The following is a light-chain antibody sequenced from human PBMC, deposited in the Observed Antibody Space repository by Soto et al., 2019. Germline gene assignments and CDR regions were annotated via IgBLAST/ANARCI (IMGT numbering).Light chain of an antibody. CDR1: SSDVGGYNY. V-gene: IGLV2-14*01. CDR3: SSYTSSSTYV. Sequence: QSALTQPASVSGSPGQSITVSCSRTSSDVGGYNYVSWYQQHPGKASKLMIYEISNRPSGVSNRFSGSKSGNTASLTISGLQAEDEADYYCSSYTSSSTYVFGTGTKVTVL. J-gene: IGLJ1*01. CDR2: EIS.